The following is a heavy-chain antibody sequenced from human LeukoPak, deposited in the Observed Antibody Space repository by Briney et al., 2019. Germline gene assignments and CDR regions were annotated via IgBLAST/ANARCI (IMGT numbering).Heavy chain of an antibody. D-gene: IGHD2-15*01. Sequence: SETLSLTCTVSGGSISSYYWSWIRQPPGKGLEWIGYIYYSGSTYYNPSLKSRVTISVDTSKNQFSLKLSSVTAADTAVYYCARGWDMGYFDYWGQGTLVTVSS. CDR2: IYYSGST. J-gene: IGHJ4*02. V-gene: IGHV4-59*08. CDR1: GGSISSYY. CDR3: ARGWDMGYFDY.